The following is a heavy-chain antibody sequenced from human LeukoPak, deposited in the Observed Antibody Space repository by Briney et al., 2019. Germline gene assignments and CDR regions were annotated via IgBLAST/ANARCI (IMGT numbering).Heavy chain of an antibody. J-gene: IGHJ4*02. CDR2: VSGSGGST. CDR1: GFTFSSYA. CDR3: AREILAPGKTHDY. V-gene: IGHV3-23*01. D-gene: IGHD3-3*01. Sequence: GGSLRLSCAASGFTFSSYAMNWVRQTPGKGLEWVSAVSGSGGSTHYADSVKGRFTISRDNSKNTLYLQINSLRVEDTAVYYCAREILAPGKTHDYWGQGTLVTVSS.